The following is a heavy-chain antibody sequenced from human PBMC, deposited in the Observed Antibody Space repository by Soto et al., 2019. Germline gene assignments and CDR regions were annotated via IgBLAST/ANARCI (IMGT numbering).Heavy chain of an antibody. CDR2: INHSGST. CDR3: ARGAATVTTMGSFAFDI. D-gene: IGHD4-17*01. CDR1: GGSFSGYY. J-gene: IGHJ3*02. Sequence: SETLSLTCAVYGGSFSGYYWSWIRQPPGKGLGWIGEINHSGSTNYNPSLKSRVTISVDTSKNQFSLKLSSVTAADTAVYYCARGAATVTTMGSFAFDIWGQGTMVTVS. V-gene: IGHV4-34*01.